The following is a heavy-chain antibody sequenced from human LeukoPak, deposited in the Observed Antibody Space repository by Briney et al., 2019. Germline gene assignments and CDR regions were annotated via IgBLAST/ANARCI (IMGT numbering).Heavy chain of an antibody. CDR1: GFTFSSYG. Sequence: PGGSLRLSCAASGFTFSSYGMHWVRQAPGKGLEWVAFIRYDGSNKYYADSVKGRFTTSRENSKNTRYLQMNSLRAEDTAVYYCARGGYCGGDCRNAFDIWGQGTMVTVSS. V-gene: IGHV3-30*02. J-gene: IGHJ3*02. CDR3: ARGGYCGGDCRNAFDI. CDR2: IRYDGSNK. D-gene: IGHD2-21*02.